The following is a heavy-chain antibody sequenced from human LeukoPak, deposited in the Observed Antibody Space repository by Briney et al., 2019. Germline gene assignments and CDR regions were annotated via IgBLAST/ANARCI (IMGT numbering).Heavy chain of an antibody. CDR1: GGSISSYY. CDR2: IYYSGST. Sequence: SETLSLTCTVSGGSISSYYWSWIRQPPGKGLEWIGYIYYSGSTNYNPSLKSRVTISVDTSKNQFSLKLSSVTAADTAVYYCARDPDYYGSGSYSGWVPHYYYYGMDVWGQGTTVTVSS. J-gene: IGHJ6*02. CDR3: ARDPDYYGSGSYSGWVPHYYYYGMDV. D-gene: IGHD3-10*01. V-gene: IGHV4-59*12.